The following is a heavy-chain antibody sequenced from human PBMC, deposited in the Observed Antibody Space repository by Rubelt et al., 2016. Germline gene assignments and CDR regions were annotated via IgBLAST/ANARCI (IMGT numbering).Heavy chain of an antibody. CDR2: IYSGGST. Sequence: QGPRTGLEWVSVIYSGGSTYYADSVKGRFTISRDNSKNTLYLQMNSLRAEDTAVYYCARATTSGMDVWGQGTTVTVSS. V-gene: IGHV3-53*05. J-gene: IGHJ6*02. D-gene: IGHD4-17*01. CDR3: ARATTSGMDV.